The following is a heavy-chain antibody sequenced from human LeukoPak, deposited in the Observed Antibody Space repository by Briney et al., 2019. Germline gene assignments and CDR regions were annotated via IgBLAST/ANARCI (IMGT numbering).Heavy chain of an antibody. CDR1: GGSISSYY. CDR2: IYYSGST. CDR3: ARHGDDYGDYALDY. Sequence: SETLSLTCTVSGGSISSYYWSWIRQPPGKGLAWIGYIYYSGSTNYNPSLKSRVTISVDTSKNQFSLKLSSVTAADTAVYYCARHGDDYGDYALDYWGQGTLVTVSS. J-gene: IGHJ4*02. D-gene: IGHD4-17*01. V-gene: IGHV4-59*08.